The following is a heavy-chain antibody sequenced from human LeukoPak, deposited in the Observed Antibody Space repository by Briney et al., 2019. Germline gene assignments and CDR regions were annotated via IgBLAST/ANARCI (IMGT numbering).Heavy chain of an antibody. CDR3: AREQSGTRGWYTVDY. D-gene: IGHD6-19*01. CDR1: GFTFSTYA. CDR2: IRPDGDRT. Sequence: GGSLRLSCAASGFTFSTYAITWVRQGPGKELEWVSAIRPDGDRTYYANSVRGRFTISRDNSKDTVYLQINGLRVEDTAVYYCAREQSGTRGWYTVDYWGQGTLVTVSS. J-gene: IGHJ4*02. V-gene: IGHV3-23*01.